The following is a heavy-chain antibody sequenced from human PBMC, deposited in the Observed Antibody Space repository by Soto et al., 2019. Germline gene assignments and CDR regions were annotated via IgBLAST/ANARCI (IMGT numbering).Heavy chain of an antibody. D-gene: IGHD3-3*01. Sequence: EVQLVESGGGLVQPGGSLRLSCAASGFTFSSYSMNWVRQAPGKGLEWVSYISSSSSTIYYADSVKGRFTISRDNAKNSLYLQMNSLRDEDTAVYYCARDHVWSGRRGYYYGMDVWGQGTTVTVSS. CDR3: ARDHVWSGRRGYYYGMDV. V-gene: IGHV3-48*02. CDR2: ISSSSSTI. J-gene: IGHJ6*02. CDR1: GFTFSSYS.